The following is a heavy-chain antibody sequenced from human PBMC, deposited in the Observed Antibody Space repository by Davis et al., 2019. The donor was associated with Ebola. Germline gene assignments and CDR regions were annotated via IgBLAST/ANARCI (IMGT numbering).Heavy chain of an antibody. V-gene: IGHV3-73*01. Sequence: GGSLRLSCAASGFTFSDSAMHWVRQASGKGLEWLGRIRSKTNNYATAYAASVKGRFTISRDDSKNTAYLQMNSLKPEDTAVYYCTRRGLDHWGRGTLVTVSS. D-gene: IGHD3-10*01. CDR1: GFTFSDSA. CDR3: TRRGLDH. J-gene: IGHJ4*02. CDR2: IRSKTNNYAT.